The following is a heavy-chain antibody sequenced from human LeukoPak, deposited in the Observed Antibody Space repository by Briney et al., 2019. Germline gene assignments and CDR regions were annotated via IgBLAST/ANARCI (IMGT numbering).Heavy chain of an antibody. CDR3: ASAREYSYSFDI. D-gene: IGHD5-18*01. CDR2: INHSGST. J-gene: IGHJ3*02. CDR1: GRSFSGYY. V-gene: IGHV4-34*01. Sequence: SETLSLTCAVYGRSFSGYYWSWIRQPPGKGLEWIGEINHSGSTNYNPSLKSRVTISVDTSKNQFSLKLSSVTAADTAVYYCASAREYSYSFDIWGQGTMVSVSS.